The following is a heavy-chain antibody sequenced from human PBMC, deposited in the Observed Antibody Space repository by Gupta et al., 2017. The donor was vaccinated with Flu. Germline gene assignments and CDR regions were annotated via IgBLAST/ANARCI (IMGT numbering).Heavy chain of an antibody. V-gene: IGHV3-33*03. CDR1: GFTFGSYG. CDR3: AKSLYCSGGACYSSADH. D-gene: IGHD2-15*01. CDR2: IWYDENYK. J-gene: IGHJ4*02. Sequence: QVQLVQSGGGVVQPGGSLRLSCAASGFTFGSYGMNWVRQVPGKGLEWVAVIWYDENYKYYADSVKGRFTISRDNSKDTVYLQMNSLRAEDTAVYYCAKSLYCSGGACYSSADHWGQGTLVTVSS.